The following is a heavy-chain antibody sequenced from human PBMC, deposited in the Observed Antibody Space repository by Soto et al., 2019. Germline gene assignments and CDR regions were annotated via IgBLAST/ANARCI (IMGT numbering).Heavy chain of an antibody. CDR3: AKRGVDTFGLSY. D-gene: IGHD3-10*01. J-gene: IGHJ4*02. CDR2: INTDGSST. Sequence: EVQLVESGGGLVQPGGSLRLSCAVSGFTFSSFWMHWVRQAPGEGLVWVSRINTDGSSTSYADSVKGRFTISRDNAKNTLYLQMNSGRVEDTAMYYCAKRGVDTFGLSYWGQGTLVTVSS. V-gene: IGHV3-74*01. CDR1: GFTFSSFW.